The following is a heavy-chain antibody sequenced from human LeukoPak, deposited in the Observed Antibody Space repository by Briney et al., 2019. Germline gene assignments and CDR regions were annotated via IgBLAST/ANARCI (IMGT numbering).Heavy chain of an antibody. V-gene: IGHV1-69*13. Sequence: ASVTVSCKASGGTFSSYAISWVRQAPGQGLEWMGGIIPIFGTANYAQKFQGRVTITADESTSTAYMELSSLRSEDTAVYYCASLVDHNGMDVWGQGTTVTVSS. CDR2: IIPIFGTA. CDR1: GGTFSSYA. D-gene: IGHD3-9*01. J-gene: IGHJ6*02. CDR3: ASLVDHNGMDV.